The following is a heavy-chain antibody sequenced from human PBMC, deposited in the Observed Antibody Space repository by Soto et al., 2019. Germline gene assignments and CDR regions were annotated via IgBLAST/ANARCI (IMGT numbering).Heavy chain of an antibody. J-gene: IGHJ1*01. CDR3: ARQRYCSSTSCYEYFQH. CDR2: IYPGDSDT. D-gene: IGHD2-2*01. CDR1: GYSFTSYW. V-gene: IGHV5-51*01. Sequence: GESLKISCKGSGYSFTSYWIGWVRQMPGKGLEWMGIIYPGDSDTRYSPSFQGQVTISADKSISTAYLQWSSLKASDTAMYYCARQRYCSSTSCYEYFQHWGQGTLVTVSS.